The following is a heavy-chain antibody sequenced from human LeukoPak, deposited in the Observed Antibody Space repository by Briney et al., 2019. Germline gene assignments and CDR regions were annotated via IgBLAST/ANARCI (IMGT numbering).Heavy chain of an antibody. V-gene: IGHV1-18*01. J-gene: IGHJ4*02. Sequence: ASVKVSCKTSGYIFAHNGISWVRQAPGQGPEWMGWISAYNGDTNYAQNFQGRVTITADESTSTAYMELSSLRSEDTAVYYCASSAVAGMQGTFDYWGQGTLVTVSS. D-gene: IGHD6-19*01. CDR3: ASSAVAGMQGTFDY. CDR2: ISAYNGDT. CDR1: GYIFAHNG.